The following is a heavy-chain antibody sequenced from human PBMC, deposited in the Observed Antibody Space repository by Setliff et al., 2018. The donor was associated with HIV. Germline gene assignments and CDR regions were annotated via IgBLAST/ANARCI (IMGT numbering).Heavy chain of an antibody. CDR2: IYHSEST. Sequence: SETLSLTCAVSGYSISSGYYWGWIRQPPGKGLEWIGSIYHSESTYYNPSLKSRVTISVDTSKNQFSLKLSSVTAADTAVYYCARDVPWGDYYYYMDVWGKGTTVTVS. V-gene: IGHV4-38-2*02. J-gene: IGHJ6*03. CDR1: GYSISSGYY. CDR3: ARDVPWGDYYYYMDV. D-gene: IGHD3-16*01.